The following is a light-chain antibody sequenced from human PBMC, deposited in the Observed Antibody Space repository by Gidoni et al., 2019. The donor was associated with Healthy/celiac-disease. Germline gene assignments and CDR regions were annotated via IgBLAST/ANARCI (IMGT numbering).Light chain of an antibody. J-gene: IGKJ5*01. CDR2: GAS. V-gene: IGKV3-15*01. Sequence: ELVMTQSPATLSLSPGERVTLSCRASQNINSDLAWYQQKPGQAPRLLIYGASTRATGIPARYSGSGSGTDFTLTIGSLQSEDFAVYYCQQYNSWPPITFGQGTRLEIK. CDR3: QQYNSWPPIT. CDR1: QNINSD.